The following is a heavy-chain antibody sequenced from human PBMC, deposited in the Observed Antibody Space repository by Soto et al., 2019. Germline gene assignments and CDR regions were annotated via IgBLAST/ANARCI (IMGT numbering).Heavy chain of an antibody. CDR3: ARVGGFGATTIDY. CDR2: IYYSGST. CDR1: GGSISSGDYY. D-gene: IGHD3-10*01. V-gene: IGHV4-30-4*01. J-gene: IGHJ4*02. Sequence: QVQLQESGPGLVKPSQTLSLTCTVSGGSISSGDYYWSWIRQPPGQGLEWIGYIYYSGSTYYNPSLKSRVTISVDTSKNQFSLKVGSVTAADTAVYYCARVGGFGATTIDYWGQGTLVTVSS.